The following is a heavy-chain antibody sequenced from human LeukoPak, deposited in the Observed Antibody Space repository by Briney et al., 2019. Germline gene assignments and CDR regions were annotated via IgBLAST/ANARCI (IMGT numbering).Heavy chain of an antibody. J-gene: IGHJ3*02. V-gene: IGHV3-21*01. CDR1: GFTFSRYS. Sequence: GGSLRLSCAASGFTFSRYSMNWVRQAPGKGLEWVSSISSRSSHIYYGDSVKGRFTISRDNADNSLYLQMNSLRAEDTAVYYCARVGTCLPGYCPGGFEMWGQGTMVTVSS. CDR2: ISSRSSHI. D-gene: IGHD5-18*01. CDR3: ARVGTCLPGYCPGGFEM.